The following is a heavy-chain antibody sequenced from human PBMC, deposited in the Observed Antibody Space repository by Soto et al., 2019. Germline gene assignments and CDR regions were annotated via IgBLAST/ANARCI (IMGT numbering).Heavy chain of an antibody. D-gene: IGHD7-27*01. CDR3: ARDTGDGTFDF. Sequence: ASVKVSCKASGYSFTNNDVTWVRQATGQGLEWMGWMNPGSGDTGYAQKFQGRVTISRDTSASTAYMELTSLRSEDTAVYYCARDTGDGTFDFWGQGTLVTVSS. J-gene: IGHJ4*02. CDR1: GYSFTNND. V-gene: IGHV1-8*01. CDR2: MNPGSGDT.